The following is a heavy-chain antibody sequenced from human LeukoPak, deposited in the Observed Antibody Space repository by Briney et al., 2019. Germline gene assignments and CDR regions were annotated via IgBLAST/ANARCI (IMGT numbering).Heavy chain of an antibody. CDR3: AREMSVSALFDH. CDR2: INCSESS. J-gene: IGHJ4*02. D-gene: IGHD3-3*01. V-gene: IGHV4-31*03. Sequence: PSQTLSLTCTLCGDSISSGGYYWSWIRQLAGKGLEWIGYINCSESSYYNPSLKGRVTTSVDTSRNQFSLKLTSVTAADTAVYYCAREMSVSALFDHWGQGKLVTVSS. CDR1: GDSISSGGYY.